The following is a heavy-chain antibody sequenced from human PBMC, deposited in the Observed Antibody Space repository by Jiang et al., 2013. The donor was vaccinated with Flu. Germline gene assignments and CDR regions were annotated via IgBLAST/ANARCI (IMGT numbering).Heavy chain of an antibody. CDR3: AQRRRGYTYDHDAFDI. J-gene: IGHJ3*02. D-gene: IGHD5-18*01. V-gene: IGHV2-5*02. CDR2: IYWDDDK. CDR1: GFSLSTSGVG. Sequence: KPTQTLTLTCTLSGFSLSTSGVGVGWIRQPPGKALEWLALIYWDDDKRYSPSLKSRLTITKDTSKNQVVLTMTNMDPVDTATYYCAQRRRGYTYDHDAFDIWGQGTMVTVSS.